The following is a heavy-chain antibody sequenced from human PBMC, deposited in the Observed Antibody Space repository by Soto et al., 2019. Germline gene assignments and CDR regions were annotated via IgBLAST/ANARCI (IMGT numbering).Heavy chain of an antibody. V-gene: IGHV4-30-2*01. CDR1: GGCISSGGCS. CDR2: IYHSGST. CDR3: AAGGGLPRYY. J-gene: IGHJ4*02. Sequence: QLQRQESGSGLLRPSQTLSLTCAVSGGCISSGGCSWSWIRQPPGKGLEWIGYIYHSGSTYYNPSLKSRVTISVDRSKNQFSLKLSSVTAADTAVYYCAAGGGLPRYYWGQGTLVTVSS. D-gene: IGHD5-12*01.